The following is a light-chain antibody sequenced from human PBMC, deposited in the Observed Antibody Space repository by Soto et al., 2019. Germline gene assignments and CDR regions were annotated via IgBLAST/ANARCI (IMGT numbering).Light chain of an antibody. Sequence: QSVLTHPPSVSAAPRQKVTISCSGSSSNIGNNYVSWYQQLPGTAPKLLIYENNKRPSGIPDRFSGSKSGTSATLGITGLQTGDAADYYCGTWDSSLSAYVFGIGTKVTVL. J-gene: IGLJ1*01. CDR3: GTWDSSLSAYV. CDR1: SSNIGNNY. V-gene: IGLV1-51*02. CDR2: ENN.